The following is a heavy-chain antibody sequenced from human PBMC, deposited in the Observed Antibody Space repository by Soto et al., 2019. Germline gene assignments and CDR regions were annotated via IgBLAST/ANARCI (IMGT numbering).Heavy chain of an antibody. CDR2: ISYDGENQ. CDR1: GFNFNDNG. CDR3: AKSYYDFWSAYQASHYYGMDV. Sequence: GGSLRLSCAASGFNFNDNGIHWVRQAPGKGLEWVAVISYDGENQYYEASVKGRFTISRDNSKNTLYLYMRSLRAEDTAVYYCAKSYYDFWSAYQASHYYGMDVWGQGTTVTVSS. V-gene: IGHV3-30*18. D-gene: IGHD3-3*01. J-gene: IGHJ6*02.